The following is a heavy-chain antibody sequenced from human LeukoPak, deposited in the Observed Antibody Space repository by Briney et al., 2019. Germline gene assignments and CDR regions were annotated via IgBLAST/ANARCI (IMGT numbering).Heavy chain of an antibody. CDR2: ISITSKTI. D-gene: IGHD2-15*01. CDR3: ARLVGSRSCSGGTCYSDY. CDR1: GFTFSSYG. Sequence: GGSLRLSCAASGFTFSSYGMNWVRQPPGKGLEWVSYISITSKTIKYADSVKGRFTISRDNAKNSLYLQMNSLRDEDTAVYYCARLVGSRSCSGGTCYSDYWGQGTLVTVSS. V-gene: IGHV3-48*02. J-gene: IGHJ4*02.